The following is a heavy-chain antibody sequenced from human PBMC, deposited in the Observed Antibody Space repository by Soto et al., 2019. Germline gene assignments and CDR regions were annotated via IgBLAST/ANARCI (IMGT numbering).Heavy chain of an antibody. CDR2: IYSGGTT. Sequence: EVQLVESGGGLIQPGGSLRLSCAVSGFTVSSNYLSWVRQAPGTGLEWVSVIYSGGTTLYADSVKGRFTISRDNSKNTLYLQMNSLRADDTAVYYCARVATFGGNSYWYFDLWGRGTLVTVSS. J-gene: IGHJ2*01. CDR1: GFTVSSNY. D-gene: IGHD1-26*01. CDR3: ARVATFGGNSYWYFDL. V-gene: IGHV3-53*01.